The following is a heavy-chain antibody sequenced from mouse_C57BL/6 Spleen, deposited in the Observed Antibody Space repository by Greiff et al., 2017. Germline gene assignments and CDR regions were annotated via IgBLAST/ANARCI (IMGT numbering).Heavy chain of an antibody. CDR2: IYPGSGNT. J-gene: IGHJ4*01. D-gene: IGHD1-1*01. CDR3: ARSFYGAMDY. CDR1: GYTFPDYY. Sequence: VKLVESGAELVRPGASVKLSCKASGYTFPDYYINWVKQRPGQGLEWIARIYPGSGNTYYNEKFKGKATLTAEKSSSTAYMQLSSLTSEDSAVYFCARSFYGAMDYWGQGTSVTVSS. V-gene: IGHV1-76*01.